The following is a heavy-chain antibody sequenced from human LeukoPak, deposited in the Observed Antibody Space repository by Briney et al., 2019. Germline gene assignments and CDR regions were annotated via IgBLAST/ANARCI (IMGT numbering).Heavy chain of an antibody. D-gene: IGHD5-18*01. CDR2: ISSGSSYM. J-gene: IGHJ2*01. Sequence: PGGSLRLSCAASGFTFSSYEVNWVRQAPGKGLEWVSSISSGSSYMYYSDSVKGRFTISRDNAKNSLYLQMNSLRAEDTAMYYCAGSDTIGYLPREWDYWYFDLWGRGTLVTVSS. CDR3: AGSDTIGYLPREWDYWYFDL. CDR1: GFTFSSYE. V-gene: IGHV3-21*01.